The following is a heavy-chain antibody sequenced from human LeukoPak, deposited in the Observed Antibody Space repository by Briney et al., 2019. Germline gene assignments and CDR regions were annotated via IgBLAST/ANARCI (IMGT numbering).Heavy chain of an antibody. CDR3: ARLGRYFDWLYHYGMDV. J-gene: IGHJ6*02. CDR1: GGSISSYY. Sequence: SETLSLTCTVSGGSISSYYWSWIRQPPGKGLEWIGYIYYSGSTNYNPSLKSRVTISVDTSKNQFSLKLSSVTAADTAVYYCARLGRYFDWLYHYGMDVWGQGTTVTVSS. CDR2: IYYSGST. V-gene: IGHV4-59*08. D-gene: IGHD3-9*01.